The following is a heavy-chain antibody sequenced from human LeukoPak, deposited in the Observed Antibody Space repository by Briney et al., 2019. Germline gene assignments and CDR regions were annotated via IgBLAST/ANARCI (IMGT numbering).Heavy chain of an antibody. V-gene: IGHV3-53*01. J-gene: IGHJ4*02. CDR3: ARGIAVAGTFPFDY. Sequence: GGSLRLSCAASGLTVSSNYMSWVRQAPGKGLEGVSAIYSGGSTYYADSVKGRFTISRDNSKNTLHLQMNSLRAEDTAVYYCARGIAVAGTFPFDYWGQGTLVTVSS. CDR1: GLTVSSNY. CDR2: IYSGGST. D-gene: IGHD6-19*01.